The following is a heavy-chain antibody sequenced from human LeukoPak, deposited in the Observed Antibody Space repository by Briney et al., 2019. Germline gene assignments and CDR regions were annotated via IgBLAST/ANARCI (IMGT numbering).Heavy chain of an antibody. J-gene: IGHJ5*02. CDR3: ARGSGFTMVRGVNRFDP. CDR2: ISAYNGNT. Sequence: ASVKVSCKTSGYTFTTYGISWVRQAPGQGLQWMGWISAYNGNTNYAQKLQGRVTMTTDTSTSTVYMELRSLRSDDTAVYYCARGSGFTMVRGVNRFDPWGQGTLVTVSS. V-gene: IGHV1-18*01. D-gene: IGHD3-10*01. CDR1: GYTFTTYG.